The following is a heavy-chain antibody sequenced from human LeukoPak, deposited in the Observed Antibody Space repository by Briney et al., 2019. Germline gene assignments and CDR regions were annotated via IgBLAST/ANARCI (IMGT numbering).Heavy chain of an antibody. D-gene: IGHD6-13*01. CDR2: ISSSGGST. V-gene: IGHV3-23*01. Sequence: GGSLRLSCAASGFTFRSYGMSWVRQTPGKGLEWVSAISSSGGSTYYADSVKGRFTISRYNSKNTLFLQMSILRAEYPAVYYCAKEPIVAVNEPFWGIATTPTISS. J-gene: IGHJ6*04. CDR1: GFTFRSYG. CDR3: AKEPIVAVNEPF.